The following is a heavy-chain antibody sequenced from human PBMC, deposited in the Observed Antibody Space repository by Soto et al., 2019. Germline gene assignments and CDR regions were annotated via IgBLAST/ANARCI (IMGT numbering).Heavy chain of an antibody. D-gene: IGHD6-13*01. Sequence: SGGSLRLSCAASGFTFSSYWMHWVRQAPGKGLVWVSRINSDGSSTSYADSVKGRFTISRDNAKNTLYLQMNSLRAEDTAVYYCATPSEGSSSWYGSPGWFDPWGQGTLVTVSS. CDR1: GFTFSSYW. J-gene: IGHJ5*02. CDR3: ATPSEGSSSWYGSPGWFDP. CDR2: INSDGSST. V-gene: IGHV3-74*01.